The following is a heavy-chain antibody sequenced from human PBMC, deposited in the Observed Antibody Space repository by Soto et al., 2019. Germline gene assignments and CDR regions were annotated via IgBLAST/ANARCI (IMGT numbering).Heavy chain of an antibody. CDR3: TTDRPYSNVPPTDY. D-gene: IGHD5-18*01. V-gene: IGHV3-15*01. J-gene: IGHJ4*02. CDR2: IKSKTDGGIT. CDR1: GFTFSNAC. Sequence: GFLRLSCADSGFTFSNACMSWVRQAPGEGLEWVGRIKSKTDGGITDYAAPEKGRFTISRVYSINTLYLQMNSLKYEDTAVYYFTTDRPYSNVPPTDYWGQGTLVTVSS.